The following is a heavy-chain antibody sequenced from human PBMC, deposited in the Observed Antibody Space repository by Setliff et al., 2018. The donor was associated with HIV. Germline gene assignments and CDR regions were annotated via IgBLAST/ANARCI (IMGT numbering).Heavy chain of an antibody. CDR2: FGPEDGEK. CDR3: ATITFYYDSSGSQDKKSYFFDY. CDR1: GYTLAEIS. Sequence: GASVKVSCKVSGYTLAEISMHWVRQAPGKGLEWMGGFGPEDGEKVYAQRFQGTVTMTEDTSTDTAYMELTSLTSEDTAVYYCATITFYYDSSGSQDKKSYFFDYWGQGTLVTVSS. V-gene: IGHV1-24*01. J-gene: IGHJ4*02. D-gene: IGHD3-22*01.